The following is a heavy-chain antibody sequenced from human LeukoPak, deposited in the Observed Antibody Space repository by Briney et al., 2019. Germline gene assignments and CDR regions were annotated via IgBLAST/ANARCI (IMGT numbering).Heavy chain of an antibody. J-gene: IGHJ4*02. D-gene: IGHD1-26*01. Sequence: SVKVSCKASGGTFSSYAISWVRQAPGQGLEWMGRIIPILGIANYAQKFQGRVTITADKSTSTAYMELSGLRSEDTAVYYCARGVGATGYFDYWGQGTLVTVSS. CDR2: IIPILGIA. CDR3: ARGVGATGYFDY. CDR1: GGTFSSYA. V-gene: IGHV1-69*04.